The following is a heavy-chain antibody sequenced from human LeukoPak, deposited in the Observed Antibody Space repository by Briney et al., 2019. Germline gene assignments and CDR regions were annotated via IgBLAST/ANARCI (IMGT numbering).Heavy chain of an antibody. V-gene: IGHV3-21*01. D-gene: IGHD3-22*01. Sequence: GGSLRLSCAASGSTFSSYSMNWVRQAPGKGLEWVSSISSSSSYIYYADSVKGRFTISRDNAKNSLYLQMNSLRAEDTAVYYCARDLYYYDSSGYYSPGYYGMDVWGQGTTVTVSS. CDR3: ARDLYYYDSSGYYSPGYYGMDV. CDR1: GSTFSSYS. J-gene: IGHJ6*02. CDR2: ISSSSSYI.